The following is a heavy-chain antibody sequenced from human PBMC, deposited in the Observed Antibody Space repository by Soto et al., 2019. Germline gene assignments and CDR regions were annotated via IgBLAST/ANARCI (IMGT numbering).Heavy chain of an antibody. V-gene: IGHV3-21*01. CDR2: IGTRSDI. CDR3: AREETAWPLAYGLDV. CDR1: GFTFSSYS. J-gene: IGHJ6*02. Sequence: GGSLRLSCAASGFTFSSYSMHWVRQAPGKGLEWVSSIGTRSDIYYADSVKGRFTISRDNAKNSLSLQMNSMTAEDTAAYYCAREETAWPLAYGLDVWGQGTTVTVSS. D-gene: IGHD2-21*02.